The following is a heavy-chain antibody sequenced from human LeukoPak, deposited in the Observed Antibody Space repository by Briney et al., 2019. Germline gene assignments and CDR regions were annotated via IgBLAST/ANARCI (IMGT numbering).Heavy chain of an antibody. CDR1: GFTFSSYS. V-gene: IGHV3-21*01. CDR2: ISSSSSYI. CDR3: ARIGPLDAFDI. J-gene: IGHJ3*02. Sequence: PGGPLRLSCAASGFTFSSYSMNWVRQAPGKGLEWVSSISSSSSYIYYADSVKGRFTISRDNAKNSLYLQMNSLRAEDTAVYYCARIGPLDAFDIWGQGTMVTVSS.